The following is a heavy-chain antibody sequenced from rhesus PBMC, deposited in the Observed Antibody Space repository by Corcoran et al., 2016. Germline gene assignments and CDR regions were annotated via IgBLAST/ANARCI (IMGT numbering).Heavy chain of an antibody. J-gene: IGHJ4*01. CDR3: ARGSSYGSSYGY. CDR1: GDSGLCNTAH. CDR2: TYYRSKWYN. V-gene: IGHV6-1*01. D-gene: IGHD4-29*01. Sequence: QVQLPGFGPGMGKAFPAQFPPFAHPGDSGLCNTAHWKRTRQFPTKGLEWLGRTYYRSKWYNDYAQSVQNRISINPDTSKNQFSLQLNAVTPEDMAVYYCARGSSYGSSYGYWGQGVLVTVSS.